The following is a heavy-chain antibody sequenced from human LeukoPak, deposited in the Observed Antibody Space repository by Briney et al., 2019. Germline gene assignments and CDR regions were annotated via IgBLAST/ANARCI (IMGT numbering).Heavy chain of an antibody. CDR1: GFTFSTFY. Sequence: GGSLRLSCAASGFTFSTFYMHWVRQAPGQGLEWVSSISSDSSYIYYADSVKGRFPISRDTAESSLSLQMNSLRAEDTAVYYCARGHYDSRTYYYGWDYWGQGTLVTVSS. V-gene: IGHV3-21*01. CDR2: ISSDSSYI. J-gene: IGHJ4*02. D-gene: IGHD3-22*01. CDR3: ARGHYDSRTYYYGWDY.